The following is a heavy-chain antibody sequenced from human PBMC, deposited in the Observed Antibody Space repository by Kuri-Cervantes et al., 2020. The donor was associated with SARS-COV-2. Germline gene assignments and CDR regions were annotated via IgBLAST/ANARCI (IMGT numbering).Heavy chain of an antibody. V-gene: IGHV3-53*01. D-gene: IGHD6-6*01. CDR3: ARDQIEYSSSSASGIFFGY. J-gene: IGHJ4*02. Sequence: GESLKISCAASGFTVSSNYTSWVRQAPGKGLEWVSVIYSGGSTYYADSVKGRFTISRDNAKNSLYLQMNSLRAEDTAVYYCARDQIEYSSSSASGIFFGYWGQGTLVTVSS. CDR2: IYSGGST. CDR1: GFTVSSNY.